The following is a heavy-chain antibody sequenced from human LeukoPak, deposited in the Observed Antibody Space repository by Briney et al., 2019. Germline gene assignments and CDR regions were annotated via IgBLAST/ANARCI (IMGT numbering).Heavy chain of an antibody. J-gene: IGHJ4*02. Sequence: PGGSLRLSCAASGFTFSTYWMSWVRQAPGKGLEWVATIKQDGTEKYYVDSVKGRFTISRDNAENSLCLQMNSLRAEDTAVYYCAGGVGASHFDYWGQGTLVTVSS. D-gene: IGHD1-26*01. CDR2: IKQDGTEK. CDR1: GFTFSTYW. V-gene: IGHV3-7*04. CDR3: AGGVGASHFDY.